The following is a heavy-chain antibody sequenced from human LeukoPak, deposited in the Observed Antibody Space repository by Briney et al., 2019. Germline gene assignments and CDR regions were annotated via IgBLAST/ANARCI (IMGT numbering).Heavy chain of an antibody. CDR2: IRFDGSYE. D-gene: IGHD5-12*01. V-gene: IGHV3-30*02. Sequence: GGSLRLSCAASGFTFSSYGMHWVRQAPGKGLEWVTFIRFDGSYEDYADSVKGRFTISRDNAKNSLYLQMNSLRAEDTAVYYCARGSRGYSGYDSKFDYWGQGTLVTVSS. J-gene: IGHJ4*02. CDR1: GFTFSSYG. CDR3: ARGSRGYSGYDSKFDY.